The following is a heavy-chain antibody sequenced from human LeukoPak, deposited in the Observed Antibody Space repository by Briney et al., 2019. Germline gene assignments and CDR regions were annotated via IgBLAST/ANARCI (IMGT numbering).Heavy chain of an antibody. J-gene: IGHJ4*02. CDR3: ARDPKRGVRGVSGY. CDR1: GYTFTNYD. CDR2: MNPNSGTT. D-gene: IGHD3-10*01. V-gene: IGHV1-8*03. Sequence: ASVKVSCKASGYTFTNYDINWVRQATGQGLEWMGWMNPNSGTTGYAQKFLGRVTITRNTSISTTYMELSSLRSDDTAVYYCARDPKRGVRGVSGYWGQGTLVTVSS.